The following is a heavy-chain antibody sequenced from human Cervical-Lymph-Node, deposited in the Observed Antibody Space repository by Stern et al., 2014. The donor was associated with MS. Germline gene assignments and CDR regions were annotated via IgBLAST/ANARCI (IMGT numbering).Heavy chain of an antibody. D-gene: IGHD3-10*01. CDR1: GG. J-gene: IGHJ5*02. CDR2: VIPFAGTS. V-gene: IGHV1-69*06. Sequence: VQLVESGAEVKKPGSSVKVSCKSSGGISWARQAPGQRLELMGGVIPFAGTSNYAQKFQGRVTITADTSTNTTYLHLSRLTSADTAVYYCARGSGDNWFGPWGQGTLVTVSS. CDR3: ARGSGDNWFGP.